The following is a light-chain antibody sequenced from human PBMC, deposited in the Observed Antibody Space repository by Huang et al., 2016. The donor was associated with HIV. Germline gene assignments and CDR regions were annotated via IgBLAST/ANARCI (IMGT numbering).Light chain of an antibody. CDR3: QQYNTFSPYT. J-gene: IGKJ2*01. Sequence: DIQMTQSPSTLSASVGDRVTITCRASQSISSWLAWYQQKPGKAPKLLIYKASDLEIGVPSRFSGSGSGTEFTLTISSLQPDDFATYYCQQYNTFSPYTFGQGTKLEI. CDR1: QSISSW. V-gene: IGKV1-5*03. CDR2: KAS.